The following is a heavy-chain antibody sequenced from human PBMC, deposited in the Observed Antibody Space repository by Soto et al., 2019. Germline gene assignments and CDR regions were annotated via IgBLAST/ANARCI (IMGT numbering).Heavy chain of an antibody. J-gene: IGHJ4*02. CDR1: GFPFNTYA. CDR3: VKVLSSRRRGYDGHFDY. V-gene: IGHV3-64D*06. D-gene: IGHD5-12*01. CDR2: ISSSGFAT. Sequence: WGSLRLSCSASGFPFNTYAMHWIRQAPGKGLDDVSAISSSGFATYYADSVKGRFTVSRDNSKNTMYLQMSDLRHEDTAVYYCVKVLSSRRRGYDGHFDYWGQGTLVTVSS.